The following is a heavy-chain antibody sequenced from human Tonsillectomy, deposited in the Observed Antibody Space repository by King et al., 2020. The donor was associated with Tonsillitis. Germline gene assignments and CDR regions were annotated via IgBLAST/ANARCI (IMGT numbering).Heavy chain of an antibody. CDR3: ARDRYYDSSGNYYELGY. V-gene: IGHV4-4*07. CDR2: IDTSGST. Sequence: QLQESGPGLVKPSETLSLTCTVSGGSITSYYWSWIRQPAGKGLEWIGRIDTSGSTNYNPSLKSRLTMSVDTSKNQFSLRLTSVTAADTAVYFCARDRYYDSSGNYYELGYWGQGILVTVSS. CDR1: GGSITSYY. J-gene: IGHJ4*02. D-gene: IGHD3-22*01.